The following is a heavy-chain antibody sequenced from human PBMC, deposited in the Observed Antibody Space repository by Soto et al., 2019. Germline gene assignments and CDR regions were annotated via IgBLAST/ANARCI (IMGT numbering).Heavy chain of an antibody. J-gene: IGHJ4*02. Sequence: EVQLVESGGGLVKPGGSLRLSCAASGLSLSESWMSWVRQAPGKGLEWVARILGEADGGRTDYAAPVNGRFTISREDSQNTLFLQTDSLKIEDTAVYYCVTYDYLCGSYRIRWAHWGQGTLVIVSS. D-gene: IGHD3-16*02. V-gene: IGHV3-15*01. CDR2: ILGEADGGRT. CDR3: VTYDYLCGSYRIRWAH. CDR1: GLSLSESW.